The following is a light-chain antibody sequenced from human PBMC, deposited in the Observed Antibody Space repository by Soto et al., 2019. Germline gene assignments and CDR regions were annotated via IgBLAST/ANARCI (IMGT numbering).Light chain of an antibody. Sequence: QSVLTQPPSASGSPGQSVTISCTGTSSDVGGYNYVSWYQQHPGKAPKLMIFDVSKRPSGVPDRFSGSKSGNTASLTVSGLQAEDEADYYCSSYAASTHWLFGGGTKLTVL. J-gene: IGLJ3*02. CDR2: DVS. CDR1: SSDVGGYNY. V-gene: IGLV2-8*01. CDR3: SSYAASTHWL.